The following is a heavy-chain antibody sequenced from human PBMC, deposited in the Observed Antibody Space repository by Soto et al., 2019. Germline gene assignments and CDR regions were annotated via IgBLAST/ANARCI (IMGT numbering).Heavy chain of an antibody. J-gene: IGHJ6*02. Sequence: QVQLVQSGAEVKKPGASVKVSCKASGYTFTSYYMHWVRQAPGQGLEWMGIINPSGGSTSYAQKFQGRVTMTRDTSTSTVYMELSSLRSEDTAVYYCARDRITMVRGVIRYYYYYYGMDVWGQGTTVTVSS. D-gene: IGHD3-10*01. CDR1: GYTFTSYY. CDR3: ARDRITMVRGVIRYYYYYYGMDV. CDR2: INPSGGST. V-gene: IGHV1-46*01.